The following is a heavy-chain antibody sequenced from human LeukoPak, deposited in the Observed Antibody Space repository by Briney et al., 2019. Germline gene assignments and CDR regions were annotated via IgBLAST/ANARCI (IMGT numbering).Heavy chain of an antibody. J-gene: IGHJ4*02. CDR3: ARDSTRDNFDY. D-gene: IGHD1-14*01. Sequence: GGSLRLSCAASGFTFSSYAMSWVRQAPGKGLEWVSVIYSGGSTYYADSVKGRFTISRDNSKNTLYLQMNSLRAEDTAVYYCARDSTRDNFDYWGQGTLVTVSS. CDR2: IYSGGST. CDR1: GFTFSSYA. V-gene: IGHV3-53*01.